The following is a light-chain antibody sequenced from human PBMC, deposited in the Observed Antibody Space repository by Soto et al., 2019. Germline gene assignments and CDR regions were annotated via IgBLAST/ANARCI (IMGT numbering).Light chain of an antibody. J-gene: IGKJ4*01. CDR2: KAY. CDR3: EQYNSY. CDR1: QSISSW. Sequence: DSQMPQSPSTLPASAGDRVTITCRASQSISSWLAWYQQKPGKAPKHLIYKAYSLESEVTSRFSGSGSGTEFTLTISSLEADDVATYDCEQYNSYFGGGNKVVIK. V-gene: IGKV1-5*03.